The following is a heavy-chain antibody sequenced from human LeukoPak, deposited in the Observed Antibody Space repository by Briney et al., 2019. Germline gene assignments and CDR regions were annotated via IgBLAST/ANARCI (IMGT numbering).Heavy chain of an antibody. V-gene: IGHV3-23*01. CDR3: AKGKGPQVASYWYFDL. CDR1: GFTFSSYA. D-gene: IGHD2-15*01. J-gene: IGHJ2*01. CDR2: ISGSAGTT. Sequence: QPGGSLRLSCAASGFTFSSYAMSWVRQAPGEGLELVSSISGSAGTTYYADSVKGPFHMSRANSNYPLNLQLYSLRAEHCVAYCCAKGKGPQVASYWYFDLWGRGTLVTVSS.